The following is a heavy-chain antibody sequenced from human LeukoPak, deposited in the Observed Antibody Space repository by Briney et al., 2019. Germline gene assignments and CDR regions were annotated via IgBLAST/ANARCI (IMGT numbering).Heavy chain of an antibody. V-gene: IGHV4-59*01. J-gene: IGHJ4*02. CDR3: VRDVGYSYGPAGY. Sequence: SETLSLTCTVSGGSISSYYWSWIRQPPGKGLEWIGYIYYSGSTNYNPSLKSRVTISVDTSKNQFSLKLSSVTAADTAVYYCVRDVGYSYGPAGYWGQGTLVTVSS. D-gene: IGHD5-18*01. CDR2: IYYSGST. CDR1: GGSISSYY.